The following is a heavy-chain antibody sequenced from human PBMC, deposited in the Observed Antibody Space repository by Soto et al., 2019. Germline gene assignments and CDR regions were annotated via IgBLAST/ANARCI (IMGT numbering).Heavy chain of an antibody. D-gene: IGHD3-16*02. CDR2: IYYSGST. V-gene: IGHV4-59*08. Sequence: SETLSLTCTVSGGSISSYYWSWIRQPPGKGLEWIGYIYYSGSTNYNPSLKSRVTISVDTSKNLFSLKLSSVTAADTAVYYCARFDPPLSTYYDYIWGSYRYFKTNDAFDIWGQGTMVTVSS. J-gene: IGHJ3*02. CDR1: GGSISSYY. CDR3: ARFDPPLSTYYDYIWGSYRYFKTNDAFDI.